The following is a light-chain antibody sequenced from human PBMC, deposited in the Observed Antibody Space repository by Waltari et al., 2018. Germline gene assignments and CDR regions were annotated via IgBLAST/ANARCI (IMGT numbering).Light chain of an antibody. V-gene: IGLV1-51*01. Sequence: QSVLTQPPSVSAAPGQKVTVSCSGTTSNIGNYYVSWYQHLPGTAPKLLIFDNSQRPSWIPERFSGSKSGTSATLGITGLQTGDEADYYCGTWDSSLDSYVFGSGSKVTVL. CDR1: TSNIGNYY. CDR2: DNS. J-gene: IGLJ1*01. CDR3: GTWDSSLDSYV.